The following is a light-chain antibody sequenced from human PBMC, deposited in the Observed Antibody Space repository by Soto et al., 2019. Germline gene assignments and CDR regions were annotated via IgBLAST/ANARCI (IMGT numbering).Light chain of an antibody. Sequence: VLTQPPSESGAPGQRVTISCTGSSSNIGAGYDVHWYQQLPGTAPKLLIYGNSNRPSGVPDRFSGSKSGTSASLAITGLQAEDEADYYCQSYDSSLSGFYVFGTGTKVTVL. CDR3: QSYDSSLSGFYV. J-gene: IGLJ1*01. CDR1: SSNIGAGYD. V-gene: IGLV1-40*01. CDR2: GNS.